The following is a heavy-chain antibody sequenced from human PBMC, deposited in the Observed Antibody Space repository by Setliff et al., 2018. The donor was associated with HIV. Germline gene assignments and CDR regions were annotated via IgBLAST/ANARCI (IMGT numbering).Heavy chain of an antibody. D-gene: IGHD3-3*01. J-gene: IGHJ6*02. V-gene: IGHV3-48*03. CDR2: ISSTGKTI. Sequence: SCAASGFTFSTYEMNWVRQAPGKGLEWISYISSTGKTIYYADSVKGRFTISRDNAKNSLSLQMNSLRAEDTAVYYCAREGRITSFGVIIPGSNALDVWGQGTTVTVSS. CDR3: AREGRITSFGVIIPGSNALDV. CDR1: GFTFSTYE.